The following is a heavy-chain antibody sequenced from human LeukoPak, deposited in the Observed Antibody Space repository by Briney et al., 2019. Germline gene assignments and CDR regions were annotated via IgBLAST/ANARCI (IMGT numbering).Heavy chain of an antibody. Sequence: SGTLSLTCAVSGGSISSTNWWSWVRQPPGKGLEWIGQIYHSGSTNYNPSLKSRVTISVDKSKNQFSLKLRSVTAADTAVYYCARPLSLGYCSGGSCYGRGAWFDRWGQGTLVTVSS. CDR2: IYHSGST. CDR3: ARPLSLGYCSGGSCYGRGAWFDR. CDR1: GGSISSTNW. D-gene: IGHD2-15*01. J-gene: IGHJ5*02. V-gene: IGHV4-4*02.